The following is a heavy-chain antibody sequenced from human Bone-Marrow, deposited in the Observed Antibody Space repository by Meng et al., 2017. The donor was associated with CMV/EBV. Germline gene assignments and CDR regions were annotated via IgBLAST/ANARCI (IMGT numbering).Heavy chain of an antibody. D-gene: IGHD6-6*01. CDR3: ARGLYSSSSEMGY. CDR2: INPNSGGT. CDR1: GYTFTGYY. J-gene: IGHJ4*02. V-gene: IGHV1-2*02. Sequence: ASVKVSCKASGYTFTGYYMHWVRQAPGQGLEWMGWINPNSGGTNYAQKFQGRVTMTRDTSISTAYMELSRLRSDDTAVYYCARGLYSSSSEMGYWGKGTLVTVSS.